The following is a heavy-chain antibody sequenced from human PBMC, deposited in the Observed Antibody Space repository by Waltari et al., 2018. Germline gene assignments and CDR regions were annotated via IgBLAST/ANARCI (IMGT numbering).Heavy chain of an antibody. CDR2: INGDGSEK. CDR3: ARADYGGTADFDY. V-gene: IGHV3-7*04. J-gene: IGHJ4*02. Sequence: EVQLVESGGGLVQPGGSLRVSCAASGFTFSGLWMTWVRQAPGKGLEWVANINGDGSEKYYVDSVKARFTISRDNAKNSLYLQMDSLRAEDTAVYYCARADYGGTADFDYWGQGTLVTVSS. D-gene: IGHD4-17*01. CDR1: GFTFSGLW.